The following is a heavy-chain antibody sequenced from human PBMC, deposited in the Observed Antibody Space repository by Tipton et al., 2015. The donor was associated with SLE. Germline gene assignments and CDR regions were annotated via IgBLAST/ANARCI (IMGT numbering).Heavy chain of an antibody. D-gene: IGHD3-16*01. CDR3: ARRTLPRGYFQH. Sequence: GSLRLSCAASGFTVSSNYMSWVRQAPGKGLEWVSVIYSGGSTYYADSVKGRFTISRDNSKNTLYLQMNSLRAEDTAVYYCARRTLPRGYFQHWGQGTLVTVSS. CDR2: IYSGGST. V-gene: IGHV3-53*01. CDR1: GFTVSSNY. J-gene: IGHJ1*01.